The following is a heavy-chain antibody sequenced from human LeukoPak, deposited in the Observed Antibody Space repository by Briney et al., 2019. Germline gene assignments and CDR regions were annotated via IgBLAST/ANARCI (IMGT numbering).Heavy chain of an antibody. D-gene: IGHD2-15*01. J-gene: IGHJ4*02. V-gene: IGHV3-23*01. CDR2: ISGSGGNT. CDR1: GFTFGSYA. Sequence: GGSLRLSCAASGFTFGSYAMSWVRQAPGKGLEWVSTISGSGGNTYYADSVKGRFTISRDNSKNALYLQMTSLRAEDTALYHCAKVIVRGDCSAGSCYPLVNWGRGTRVTVSS. CDR3: AKVIVRGDCSAGSCYPLVN.